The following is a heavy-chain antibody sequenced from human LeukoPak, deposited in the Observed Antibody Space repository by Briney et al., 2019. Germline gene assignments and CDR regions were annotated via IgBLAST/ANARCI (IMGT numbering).Heavy chain of an antibody. D-gene: IGHD3-3*01. V-gene: IGHV3-53*04. Sequence: GGSLRLSCAASGFTFSSYLMNWVRQAPGKGLEWVSVIYSGGSTYYADSVKGRFTISRHNSKNTLYLQMNSLRAEDTAVYYCARSSITIFAYWGQGTLVTVSS. CDR3: ARSSITIFAY. CDR1: GFTFSSYL. CDR2: IYSGGST. J-gene: IGHJ4*02.